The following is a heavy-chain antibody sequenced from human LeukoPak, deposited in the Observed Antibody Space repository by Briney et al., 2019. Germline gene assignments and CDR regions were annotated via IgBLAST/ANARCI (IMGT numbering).Heavy chain of an antibody. CDR1: GGSISGYY. CDR2: IYYSGST. J-gene: IGHJ3*02. D-gene: IGHD6-6*01. Sequence: SEPLSFTCTVSGGSISGYYWSWIRQPPGKGLEWIGYIYYSGSTNYNPSLKSRLTISIDTSENQFSLKLSSVTAADTAVYYCAREYSSSSGRRAFDIWGQGTMVTVSS. CDR3: AREYSSSSGRRAFDI. V-gene: IGHV4-59*08.